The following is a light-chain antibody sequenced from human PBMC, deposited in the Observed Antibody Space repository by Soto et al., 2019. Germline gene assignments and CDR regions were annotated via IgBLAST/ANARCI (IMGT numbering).Light chain of an antibody. V-gene: IGKV3-20*01. J-gene: IGKJ1*01. CDR2: GAS. Sequence: IVLTQSPGTLSLSPGERATLSCRASQSVTSRHLAWYQQKPGQAPRLVMFGASIRATGIPDRFSGSGSGTDFTLTINRLEPEDFAVYYCQQYGDSPRTFGQGTKVEIK. CDR1: QSVTSRH. CDR3: QQYGDSPRT.